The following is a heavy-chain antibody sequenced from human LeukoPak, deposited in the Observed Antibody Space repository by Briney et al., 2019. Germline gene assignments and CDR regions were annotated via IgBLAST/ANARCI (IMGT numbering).Heavy chain of an antibody. V-gene: IGHV3-7*05. CDR3: ASCQGNGASFDY. CDR2: IKEDGGEK. CDR1: GITLSSYL. Sequence: GGSLRLSCAASGITLSSYLMSWVRQAPGKGLEWVSNIKEDGGEKYYVDSVKGRFTISRDNAKNSRYLQMNSLRAEDTAVYYWASCQGNGASFDYWGQGTLVSVSS. D-gene: IGHD4-17*01. J-gene: IGHJ4*02.